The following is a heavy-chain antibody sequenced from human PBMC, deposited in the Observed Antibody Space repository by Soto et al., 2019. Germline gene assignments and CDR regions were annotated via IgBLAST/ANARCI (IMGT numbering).Heavy chain of an antibody. CDR3: ERALKQWLIDY. CDR2: IWYDGSNK. CDR1: GFTFSSYG. Sequence: PGGSLRLSCAAPGFTFSSYGMHWVRQAPGKGLEWVAVIWYDGSNKYYADSVKGRFTISRDNSKNTLYLQMNSLRAEDTAVYYCERALKQWLIDYWGQGTLVTVSS. J-gene: IGHJ4*02. D-gene: IGHD6-19*01. V-gene: IGHV3-33*01.